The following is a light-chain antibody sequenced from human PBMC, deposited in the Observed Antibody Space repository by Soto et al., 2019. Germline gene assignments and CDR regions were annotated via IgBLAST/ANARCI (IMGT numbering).Light chain of an antibody. CDR2: GTS. J-gene: IGKJ4*01. CDR3: QQFSSSPPGVT. Sequence: EIVLTQSPDTLSLSPGESATLSCRASRCVSSNYLAWYQQKPGQAPRLLVAGTSSRATGIPDRFSGSGSGTDFTLTISGLDPEDFAVYYCQQFSSSPPGVTFGGG. V-gene: IGKV3-20*01. CDR1: RCVSSNY.